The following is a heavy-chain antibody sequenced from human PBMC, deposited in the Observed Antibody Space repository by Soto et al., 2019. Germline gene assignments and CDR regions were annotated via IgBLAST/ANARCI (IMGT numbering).Heavy chain of an antibody. D-gene: IGHD4-17*01. CDR1: GGSFSGYY. Sequence: QVQLQQWGAGLLKPSETLSLTCAVYGGSFSGYYWSWIRQPPGKGLEWIGEINHSGSTNYNPSLKSRVTISVDTSKNQFSLKLSSVTAADTAVYYCARGANNYGDYVPFDYWGQGTLVTVSS. J-gene: IGHJ4*02. CDR2: INHSGST. CDR3: ARGANNYGDYVPFDY. V-gene: IGHV4-34*01.